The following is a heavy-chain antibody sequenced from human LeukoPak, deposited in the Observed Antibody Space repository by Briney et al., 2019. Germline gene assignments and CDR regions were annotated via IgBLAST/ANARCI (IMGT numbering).Heavy chain of an antibody. J-gene: IGHJ4*02. CDR2: ISGSSSYI. CDR1: GFTFSSYS. Sequence: PGGSLRLSCAASGFTFSSYSMNWVRQAPGKGLEWVSSISGSSSYIYYADSVKGRFTISRDNAKNSLYLQMNSLRAEDTAVYYCARDYSNYPYYFDYWGQGTLVTVSS. CDR3: ARDYSNYPYYFDY. V-gene: IGHV3-21*01. D-gene: IGHD4-11*01.